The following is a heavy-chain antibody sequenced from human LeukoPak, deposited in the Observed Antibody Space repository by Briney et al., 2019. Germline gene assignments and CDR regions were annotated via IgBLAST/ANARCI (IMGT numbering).Heavy chain of an antibody. CDR3: ARDAVYNWNGYYFDY. CDR2: IRSSISYI. CDR1: GFTFSSYS. D-gene: IGHD1-20*01. Sequence: GGSLSFSCPASGFTFSSYSMNWVRQAPGNGLEWVPSIRSSISYIYYADSVEGRFTISRANAKNSLYLQMNSLRAEDTAVYYCARDAVYNWNGYYFDYWGQGTLVTVSS. V-gene: IGHV3-21*01. J-gene: IGHJ4*02.